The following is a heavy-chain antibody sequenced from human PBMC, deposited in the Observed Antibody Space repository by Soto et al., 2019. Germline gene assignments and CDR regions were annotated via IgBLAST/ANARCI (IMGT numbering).Heavy chain of an antibody. CDR1: GFTFSSYS. CDR2: ISSSSSYI. CDR3: ARDSYYYDSSGYYFGY. V-gene: IGHV3-21*01. Sequence: GGSLRLSCAASGFTFSSYSMNWVRQAPGKGLEWVSSISSSSSYIYYADSVKGRFTISRDNAKNSLYLQMNSLRAEATAVYYCARDSYYYDSSGYYFGYWGQGTLVTVSS. D-gene: IGHD3-22*01. J-gene: IGHJ4*02.